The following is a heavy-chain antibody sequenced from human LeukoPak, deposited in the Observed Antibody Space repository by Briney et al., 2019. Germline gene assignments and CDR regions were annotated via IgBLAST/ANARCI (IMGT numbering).Heavy chain of an antibody. J-gene: IGHJ5*02. CDR2: MNPNSGNT. D-gene: IGHD3-3*01. Sequence: GASVKVSCKASGYTFTRCDNSWLRQGTREGLEWMGWMNPNSGNTGYAQKFQGRVTMPRNTSISTAYMELSSLRSEDTAVYYCARRDDFWSGYVWFDPWGQGTLVTVSS. CDR1: GYTFTRCD. V-gene: IGHV1-8*01. CDR3: ARRDDFWSGYVWFDP.